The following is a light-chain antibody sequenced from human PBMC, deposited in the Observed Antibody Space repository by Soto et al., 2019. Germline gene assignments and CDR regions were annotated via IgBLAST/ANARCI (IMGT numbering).Light chain of an antibody. CDR3: QQFNNYPWT. CDR2: KAS. V-gene: IGKV1-5*03. Sequence: DLQMTQSPSTLSASVGDRVTITCRASQSISSWLAWYQQKPGKAPKLLIYKASSLESGVPSRFRGSGSGTEFTLTISSLQPDDFATYYCQQFNNYPWTFGQGTRVEIK. CDR1: QSISSW. J-gene: IGKJ1*01.